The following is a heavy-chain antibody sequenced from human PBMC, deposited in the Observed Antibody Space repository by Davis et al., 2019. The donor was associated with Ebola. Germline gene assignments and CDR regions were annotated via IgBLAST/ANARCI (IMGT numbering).Heavy chain of an antibody. CDR3: AREGISLLGDY. J-gene: IGHJ4*02. CDR2: ISSSSSDI. D-gene: IGHD2-15*01. V-gene: IGHV3-21*01. Sequence: GGSLRLSCAASGFTVSSNHMNWVRQAPGKGLEWGSFISSSSSDISYADSVKGRFTISRDNAKNSLYLQMNSLRAEDTAVYYCAREGISLLGDYWGQGALVTVSS. CDR1: GFTVSSNH.